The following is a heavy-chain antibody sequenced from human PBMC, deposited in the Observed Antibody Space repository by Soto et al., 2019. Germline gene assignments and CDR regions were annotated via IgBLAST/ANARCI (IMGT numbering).Heavy chain of an antibody. CDR3: ARGIGIGERNWFDP. D-gene: IGHD4-17*01. Sequence: PSETLSLTCAVYGGSFSGYYWSWIRQPPGKGLEWIGEINHSGSTNYNPSLKSRVTISVDTSKNQFSLKLSSVTAADTAVYYCARGIGIGERNWFDPWGQGTLVTVSS. CDR1: GGSFSGYY. J-gene: IGHJ5*02. V-gene: IGHV4-34*01. CDR2: INHSGST.